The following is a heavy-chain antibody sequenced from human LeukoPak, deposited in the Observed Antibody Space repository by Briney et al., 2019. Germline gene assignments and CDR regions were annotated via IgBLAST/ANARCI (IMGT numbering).Heavy chain of an antibody. CDR3: ASQQSFHYYYMDV. D-gene: IGHD2/OR15-2a*01. CDR1: GFTFSSYA. Sequence: GGSLRLSCVASGFTFSSYAMSWVRQAPGKGLVWVSSINADGSSTSYADSMKGRFTISRDNAKNTLYLQMNSLRAEDTAVYYCASQQSFHYYYMDVWGKGTTVTVSS. CDR2: INADGSST. V-gene: IGHV3-74*01. J-gene: IGHJ6*03.